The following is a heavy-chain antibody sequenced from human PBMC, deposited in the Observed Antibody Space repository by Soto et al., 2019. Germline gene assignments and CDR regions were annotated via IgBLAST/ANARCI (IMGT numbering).Heavy chain of an antibody. CDR3: AKDQDTETTYFNR. Sequence: EVHLLESGGGLVQPGGSLRLSCVVSGFTFSSSAMSWVRQAPGKGLEWVSGISGSGGSTYYADSVKGRFTISRDNSKNTLYLQMNSLRVEETAGYFCAKDQDTETTYFNRWGQGTLVTVSS. V-gene: IGHV3-23*01. J-gene: IGHJ4*02. CDR2: ISGSGGST. CDR1: GFTFSSSA. D-gene: IGHD4-17*01.